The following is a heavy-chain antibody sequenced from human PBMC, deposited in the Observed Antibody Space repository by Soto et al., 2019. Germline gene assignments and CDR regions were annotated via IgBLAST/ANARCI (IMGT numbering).Heavy chain of an antibody. J-gene: IGHJ4*02. CDR1: GFTFSSFE. CDR2: IGSSGSTI. D-gene: IGHD6-6*01. CDR3: ARATYSSSYYFDS. V-gene: IGHV3-48*03. Sequence: EVQLVESGGGLVQPGGSLRLSCAASGFTFSSFEMNWVRQAPGKGLEWVSKIGSSGSTIWYADSVKGRFTISRDNAKHSLYLQMNSLRGEDTAVYYCARATYSSSYYFDSWGQGTLVTVSS.